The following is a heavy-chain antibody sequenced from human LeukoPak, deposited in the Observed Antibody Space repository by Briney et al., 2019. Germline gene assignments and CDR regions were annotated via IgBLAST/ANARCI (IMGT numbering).Heavy chain of an antibody. J-gene: IGHJ6*03. D-gene: IGHD3-3*01. V-gene: IGHV4-39*01. Sequence: PSETLSLTCTVSGDSISSRSFYWGWVRQPPGKGLEWIASIYYTGTTYYNPSLTSRVTIFVDTSKSQFSLKADSVTASDTAVYYCAKQFSSVGYDFWSGSPNYFMDVWGKGMTVTVSS. CDR2: IYYTGTT. CDR1: GDSISSRSFY. CDR3: AKQFSSVGYDFWSGSPNYFMDV.